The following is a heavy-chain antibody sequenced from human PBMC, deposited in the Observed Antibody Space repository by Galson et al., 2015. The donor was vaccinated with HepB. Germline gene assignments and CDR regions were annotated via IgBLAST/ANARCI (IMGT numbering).Heavy chain of an antibody. J-gene: IGHJ4*02. V-gene: IGHV3-23*01. Sequence: SLRLSCAAPGFNLKNYVMNWVRQAPGKGLEWVALSSENGRSTFYSDSVKGRFIISGDISKNTVYLQMNSLRAEDTARYHCAKVLPQNGWAAVDHWGQGTLVTVSS. D-gene: IGHD6-25*01. CDR3: AKVLPQNGWAAVDH. CDR1: GFNLKNYV. CDR2: SSENGRST.